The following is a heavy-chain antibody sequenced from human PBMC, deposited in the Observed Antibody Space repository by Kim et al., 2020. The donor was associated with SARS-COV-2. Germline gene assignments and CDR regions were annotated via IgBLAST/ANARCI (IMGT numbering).Heavy chain of an antibody. V-gene: IGHV3-74*01. CDR3: ARVSSRWYFDL. Sequence: GGSLRLSCAASGFTFSSFWMNWVRQAPGKGLGWVSRINSDGSNTNYADSVKGRFTISRDNARNTLYLQMNSLRAEDTAVYYCARVSSRWYFDLWGRGAL. CDR1: GFTFSSFW. J-gene: IGHJ2*01. CDR2: INSDGSNT.